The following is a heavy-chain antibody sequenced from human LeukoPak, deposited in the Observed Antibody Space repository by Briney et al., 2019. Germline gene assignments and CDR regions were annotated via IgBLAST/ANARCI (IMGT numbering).Heavy chain of an antibody. CDR2: INPSGGST. CDR1: GYTFTSYY. V-gene: IGHV1-46*01. J-gene: IGHJ4*02. Sequence: GASVKVSCKASGYTFTSYYMHWVRQAPGQGLEWMGIINPSGGSTNYAQKFQGRVTMTRDTSTSTVFMELSSLRSEGTAVYYCARSDIVATLTDFDYWGQGTLVTVSS. D-gene: IGHD5-12*01. CDR3: ARSDIVATLTDFDY.